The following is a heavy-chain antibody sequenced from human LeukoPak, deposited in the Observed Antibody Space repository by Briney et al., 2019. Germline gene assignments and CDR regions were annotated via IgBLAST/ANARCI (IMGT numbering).Heavy chain of an antibody. J-gene: IGHJ4*02. CDR3: AREGQVVPAAIVFDY. V-gene: IGHV4-30-2*01. Sequence: SQTLSLTCTVSGGSISSGGYYWSWIRQPPGKGLEWIGYIYHSGSTYYNPSLKSRVTISVDRSKNQFSLKLSSVTAADTAVYYCAREGQVVPAAIVFDYWGQGTLVTVSS. CDR1: GGSISSGGYY. D-gene: IGHD2-2*01. CDR2: IYHSGST.